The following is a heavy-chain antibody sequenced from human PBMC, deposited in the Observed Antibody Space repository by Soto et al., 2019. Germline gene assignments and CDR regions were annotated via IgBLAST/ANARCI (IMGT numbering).Heavy chain of an antibody. J-gene: IGHJ4*02. V-gene: IGHV6-1*01. CDR2: TYYRSKWYN. CDR1: GDSVSSNSAA. D-gene: IGHD6-6*01. Sequence: SQTLSLTCAISGDSVSSNSAAWNWIRQSPPRGLEWLGRTYYRSKWYNDYAVSVKSRITINPDTSKNQFSLQLNSVTPEDTAVVYCERDRWGAYSSSSNFHCGGRGTLATVS. CDR3: ERDRWGAYSSSSNFHC.